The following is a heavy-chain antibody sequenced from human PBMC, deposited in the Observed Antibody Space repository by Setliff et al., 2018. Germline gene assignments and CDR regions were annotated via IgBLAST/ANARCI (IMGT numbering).Heavy chain of an antibody. V-gene: IGHV4-34*01. Sequence: TSETLSLTCTVYGGSFSDYYWGWIRQPPGKGLEWIAEINHSGSTNYNPSLKSRVTISVDTSRNQFSLKLSSVTAADTAVYYCVRESRSTWYRRDFWGQGTLVTVS. CDR3: VRESRSTWYRRDF. CDR2: INHSGST. D-gene: IGHD6-13*01. J-gene: IGHJ4*02. CDR1: GGSFSDYY.